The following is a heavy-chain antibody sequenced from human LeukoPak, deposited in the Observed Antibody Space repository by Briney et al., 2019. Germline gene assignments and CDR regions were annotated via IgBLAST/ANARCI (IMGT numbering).Heavy chain of an antibody. CDR3: ARDPVEWELLLDY. Sequence: GGSLRLSCAASGFTFSSYWMGWVRQAPGKRLEWVANMNIDGSEKYYADSAKGRFTISRDNARNSVYLQMNSLRVEGTAAYYCARDPVEWELLLDYWGQGTLVTVSS. CDR2: MNIDGSEK. V-gene: IGHV3-7*01. J-gene: IGHJ4*02. D-gene: IGHD1-26*01. CDR1: GFTFSSYW.